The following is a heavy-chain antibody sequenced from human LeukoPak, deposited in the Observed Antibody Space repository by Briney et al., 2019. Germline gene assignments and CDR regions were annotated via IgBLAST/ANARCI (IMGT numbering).Heavy chain of an antibody. Sequence: ASVKVSCKASGYTFTSYDINWVRQATGQGLEWMGWMNPNSGNTGYAQKFQGRVTMTRNTSISTAYMELSSLGSEDTAVYYCARVGTMVRGVIGRYNWFDPWGQGTLVTVSS. J-gene: IGHJ5*02. D-gene: IGHD3-10*01. V-gene: IGHV1-8*01. CDR1: GYTFTSYD. CDR3: ARVGTMVRGVIGRYNWFDP. CDR2: MNPNSGNT.